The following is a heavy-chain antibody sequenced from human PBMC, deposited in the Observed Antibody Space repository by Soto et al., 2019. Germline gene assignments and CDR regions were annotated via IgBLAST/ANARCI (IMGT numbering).Heavy chain of an antibody. CDR3: ARDLYGDSLGC. CDR1: GGSFSGYY. Sequence: PSETLSLTCAVYGGSFSGYYWSWIRQPPGKGLEWIGEINHSGSTNYNPSLKSRVTISVDTSKNQFSLKLSSVTAADTAVYYCARDLYGDSLGCWGQGTLVTVAS. V-gene: IGHV4-34*01. CDR2: INHSGST. J-gene: IGHJ4*02. D-gene: IGHD4-17*01.